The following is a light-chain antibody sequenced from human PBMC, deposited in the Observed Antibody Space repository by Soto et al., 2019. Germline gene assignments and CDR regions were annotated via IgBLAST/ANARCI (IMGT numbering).Light chain of an antibody. V-gene: IGKV1-5*01. CDR1: QSITSW. Sequence: DIQMTQSPSTLSASVGDRVTITCRASQSITSWLAWYQQKPGKAPKLLIYDASSLKSGVPSRFSGRGSGTEFTLTISSLQPDAFATYYCQQYHSFPLTFGGGTKVDIK. CDR3: QQYHSFPLT. CDR2: DAS. J-gene: IGKJ4*01.